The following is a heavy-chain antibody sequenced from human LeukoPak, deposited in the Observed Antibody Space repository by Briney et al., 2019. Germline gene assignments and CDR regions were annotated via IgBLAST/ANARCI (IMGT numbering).Heavy chain of an antibody. CDR3: ARVGIDGSGSYYLGY. CDR2: IIPILGIA. Sequence: ASVKVSCKASGGTFSSYAISWVRQAPGQGLEWMGRIIPILGIANYAQKFQGRATITADKSTSTAYMELSSLRSEDTAVYYCARVGIDGSGSYYLGYWGQGTLVTVSS. J-gene: IGHJ4*02. CDR1: GGTFSSYA. V-gene: IGHV1-69*04. D-gene: IGHD3-10*01.